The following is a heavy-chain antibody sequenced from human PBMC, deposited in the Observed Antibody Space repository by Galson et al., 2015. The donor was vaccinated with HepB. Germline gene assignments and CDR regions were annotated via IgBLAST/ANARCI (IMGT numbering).Heavy chain of an antibody. CDR3: ARGAAAGPADY. J-gene: IGHJ4*02. V-gene: IGHV4-34*01. Sequence: ETLSLTCAVYGGSFSGYYWSWIRQPPGKGLEWIGEINHSGSTNYNPSLKSRVTISVDTSKNQFSLKLNSVTAADTAVYYCARGAAAGPADYWGQGTLVTVSS. CDR1: GGSFSGYY. D-gene: IGHD6-13*01. CDR2: INHSGST.